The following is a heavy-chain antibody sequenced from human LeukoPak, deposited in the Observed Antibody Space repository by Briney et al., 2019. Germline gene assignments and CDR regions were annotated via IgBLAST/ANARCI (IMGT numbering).Heavy chain of an antibody. CDR3: ATRKLGNDY. Sequence: PSETLSLTCSVSGFSISGGYFWGWIRQPPGKGLEWIGIIFHSGYTQYNPSFKSRVTVSVDTSKNQFSLKLYSVTAADTAVYYCATRKLGNDYWGQGTLVTVSS. J-gene: IGHJ4*02. CDR1: GFSISGGYF. CDR2: IFHSGYT. V-gene: IGHV4-38-2*02. D-gene: IGHD7-27*01.